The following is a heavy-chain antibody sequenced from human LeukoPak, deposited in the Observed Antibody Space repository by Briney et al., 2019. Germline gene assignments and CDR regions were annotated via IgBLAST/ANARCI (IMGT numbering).Heavy chain of an antibody. CDR2: IWYDGSNQ. V-gene: IGHV3-33*08. J-gene: IGHJ4*02. CDR3: ARGGVCSSTSCYNDY. CDR1: GFTFSDYY. D-gene: IGHD2-2*01. Sequence: GGSLRLSCAASGFTFSDYYMSWIRQAPGKGLEWVAVIWYDGSNQYYADWVKGRFTISRDNSKNTLFLQMNSLRAEDTAVYYCARGGVCSSTSCYNDYWGQGTLVTVSS.